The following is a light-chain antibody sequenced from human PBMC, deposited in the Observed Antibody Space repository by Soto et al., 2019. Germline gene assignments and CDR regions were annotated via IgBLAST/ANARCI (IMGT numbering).Light chain of an antibody. CDR3: QHYGSSPPLT. Sequence: EMVLTQSPGTLSLSPGERATLACRASQSVSNNYLGWYQQKPGQAPRLLIYGASNRATGIPDRLSGSGSGTDFTLTISRLEREEFAVYYCQHYGSSPPLTFGPGTTVDI. V-gene: IGKV3-20*01. J-gene: IGKJ3*01. CDR2: GAS. CDR1: QSVSNNY.